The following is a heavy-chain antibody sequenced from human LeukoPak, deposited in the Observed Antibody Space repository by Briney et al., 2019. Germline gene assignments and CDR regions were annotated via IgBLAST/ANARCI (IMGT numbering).Heavy chain of an antibody. CDR1: GFTFSNAW. J-gene: IGHJ6*02. CDR2: IKSKTDGGTT. D-gene: IGHD2-2*01. V-gene: IGHV3-15*07. Sequence: GGSLRLSCAASGFTFSNAWMNWVRQAPGKGLEWVGRIKSKTDGGTTDYAAPVKGRFTISRDDSKNTLYLQMNSLKTEDTAVYYCTTGPDIVVVPAAMRNYYGMDVWGQGTTVTVSS. CDR3: TTGPDIVVVPAAMRNYYGMDV.